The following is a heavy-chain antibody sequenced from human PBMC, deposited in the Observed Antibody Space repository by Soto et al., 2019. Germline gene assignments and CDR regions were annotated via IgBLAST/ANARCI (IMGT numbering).Heavy chain of an antibody. V-gene: IGHV1-8*01. D-gene: IGHD2-15*01. CDR3: ARGSGGYCSGGSCALDY. J-gene: IGHJ4*02. Sequence: QVQLVQSGAEVKKPGASVKVSCKASGYTFTSYDINWVRQATGQGLEWMGWMNPNSGNTGYAQKFQGRVTMTRNTSINTAYMELSSLRSEDTAVYYCARGSGGYCSGGSCALDYWGQGTLVTVSS. CDR2: MNPNSGNT. CDR1: GYTFTSYD.